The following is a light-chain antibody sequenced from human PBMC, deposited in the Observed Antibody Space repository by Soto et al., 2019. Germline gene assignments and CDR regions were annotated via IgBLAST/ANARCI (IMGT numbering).Light chain of an antibody. Sequence: QPVLTQPPSASETPGQRVTISCSGSSSNIGSNTVSWYQQLPGTAPKLLLYSNSQRPSGVPDRFSGSKSGTSASLAISGLQSEDEADYYCATWDDSLSGPVFGGGTKLTVL. J-gene: IGLJ3*02. CDR2: SNS. V-gene: IGLV1-44*01. CDR3: ATWDDSLSGPV. CDR1: SSNIGSNT.